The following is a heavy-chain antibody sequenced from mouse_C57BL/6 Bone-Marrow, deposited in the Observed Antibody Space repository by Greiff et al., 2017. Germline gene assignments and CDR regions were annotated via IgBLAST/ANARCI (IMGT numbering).Heavy chain of an antibody. Sequence: DVQLVESEGGLVQPGSSMKLSCTASGFTFSDYYMAWVRQVPEKGLEWVANINYDGSSTYYLDSLKSRFIISRDNAKNILYLQMSSLKSEDTATYYCASVYYGGFAYWGQGTLVTVSA. CDR3: ASVYYGGFAY. CDR1: GFTFSDYY. J-gene: IGHJ3*01. D-gene: IGHD2-1*01. V-gene: IGHV5-16*01. CDR2: INYDGSST.